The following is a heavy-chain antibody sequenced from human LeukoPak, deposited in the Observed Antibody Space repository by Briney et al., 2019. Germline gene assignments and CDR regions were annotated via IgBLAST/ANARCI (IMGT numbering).Heavy chain of an antibody. Sequence: PSETLSLTCSVSGDSISGSDSYWDWIRQPPGKGLEWIGTIYYSGRTYYSPSLKSRVTMSVDTPNNQFSLNLRSVTAADTAVYYCARRRYYDGSGYLERGQGTLLSVSS. J-gene: IGHJ1*01. D-gene: IGHD3-22*01. CDR2: IYYSGRT. V-gene: IGHV4-39*01. CDR1: GDSISGSDSY. CDR3: ARRRYYDGSGYLE.